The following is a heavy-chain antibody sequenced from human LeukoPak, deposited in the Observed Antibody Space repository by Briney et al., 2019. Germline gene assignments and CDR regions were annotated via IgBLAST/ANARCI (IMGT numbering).Heavy chain of an antibody. CDR1: GFSFSTYA. Sequence: GGSLRLSCAASGFSFSTYAMTWVRRAPGKGLEWVSGISGSGGSPYYADSVKGLFTISRDTSKNTLYLQMNSLRAEDTAVYYCAKAVYDSSGSFDFWGQGTLVTVSS. D-gene: IGHD3-22*01. V-gene: IGHV3-23*01. J-gene: IGHJ4*02. CDR3: AKAVYDSSGSFDF. CDR2: ISGSGGSP.